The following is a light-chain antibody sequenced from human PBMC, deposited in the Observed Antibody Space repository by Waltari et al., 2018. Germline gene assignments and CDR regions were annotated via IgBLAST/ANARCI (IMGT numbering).Light chain of an antibody. Sequence: EIVLPQSPGTLSLSTEQRVTLSCRAEKVLSSNFLAWYQQKPGQAPRLLIYGATRRATGIPDRFSGSGSGTDFTLTISRLEAEDSAVYYCHQYGNSPYTFGQGTKL. CDR1: KVLSSNF. V-gene: IGKV3-20*01. CDR2: GAT. J-gene: IGKJ2*01. CDR3: HQYGNSPYT.